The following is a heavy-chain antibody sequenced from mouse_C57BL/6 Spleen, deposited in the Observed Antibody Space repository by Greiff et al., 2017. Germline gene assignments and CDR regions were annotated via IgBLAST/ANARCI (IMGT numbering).Heavy chain of an antibody. CDR2: INYDGSST. V-gene: IGHV5-16*01. Sequence: EVKLVESEGGLVQPGRSMKLSCTASGFTFSGYYMAWVRQVPEKGLEWVANINYDGSSTYYLDSLKSRFIISRDNAKNILYLQMSSLKSEDTATYYCARESGSSYWYFDVWGTGTTVTVSS. J-gene: IGHJ1*03. CDR1: GFTFSGYY. CDR3: ARESGSSYWYFDV. D-gene: IGHD1-1*01.